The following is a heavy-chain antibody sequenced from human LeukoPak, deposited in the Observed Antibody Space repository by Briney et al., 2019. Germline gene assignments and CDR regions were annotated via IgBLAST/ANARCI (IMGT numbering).Heavy chain of an antibody. V-gene: IGHV3-23*01. J-gene: IGHJ5*02. CDR3: ARGHSSSPNWFDP. CDR1: GFTFSSYA. D-gene: IGHD6-13*01. Sequence: GGSLRLSCAASGFTFSSYAMSWVRQAPGKGLEWVSDINGSGGSTYYADSVKGRFTISRDNSKNTLYLQMNSLRAEDTAVYYCARGHSSSPNWFDPWGQGTLVTVSS. CDR2: INGSGGST.